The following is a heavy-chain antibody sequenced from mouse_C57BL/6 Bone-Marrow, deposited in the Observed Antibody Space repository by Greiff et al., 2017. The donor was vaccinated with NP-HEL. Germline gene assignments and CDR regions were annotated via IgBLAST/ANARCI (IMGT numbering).Heavy chain of an antibody. J-gene: IGHJ2*01. V-gene: IGHV5-15*01. D-gene: IGHD1-1*01. CDR1: GFTFSDYG. CDR2: ISNLAYSI. Sequence: EVQLVESGGGLEQPGGSLKLSCAASGFTFSDYGMAWVRQAPRKGPEWVAFISNLAYSIYYADTVTGRFTISRENAKNTLYLEMSSLRSEDTAMYYCARLDGSSYFDYWGQGTTLTVSS. CDR3: ARLDGSSYFDY.